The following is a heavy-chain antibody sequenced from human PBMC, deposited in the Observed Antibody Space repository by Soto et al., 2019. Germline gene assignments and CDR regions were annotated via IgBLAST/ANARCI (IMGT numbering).Heavy chain of an antibody. D-gene: IGHD1-7*01. CDR1: GFSLSTSGMC. V-gene: IGHV2-70*11. J-gene: IGHJ6*02. CDR3: ARISTGPTLNYYYGMDV. Sequence: SGPTLVNPTQTLTLTCTFSGFSLSTSGMCVSWIRQPPGKALEWLARIDWDDDKYYSTSLKTRLTISKDTSKNQVVLAMTTVDPVDTATYYCARISTGPTLNYYYGMDVWGQGTTVTVS. CDR2: IDWDDDK.